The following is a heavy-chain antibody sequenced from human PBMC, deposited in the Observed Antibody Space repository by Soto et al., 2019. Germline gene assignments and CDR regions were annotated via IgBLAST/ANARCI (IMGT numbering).Heavy chain of an antibody. Sequence: PEGTLRRSCAASGFTFSEYYLSWIHQARGKGLEWFSYICSSGSTIYYADSVKGRFTISRDNAKNSLYLQMNSLRAEDTAVYYCARDTVFYGMDVWGQGTTVTVSS. CDR2: ICSSGSTI. V-gene: IGHV3-11*01. CDR3: ARDTVFYGMDV. CDR1: GFTFSEYY. J-gene: IGHJ6*02. D-gene: IGHD4-17*01.